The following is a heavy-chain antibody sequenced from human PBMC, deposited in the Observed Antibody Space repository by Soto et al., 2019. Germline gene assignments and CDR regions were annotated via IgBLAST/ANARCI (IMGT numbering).Heavy chain of an antibody. J-gene: IGHJ5*02. Sequence: SETLSLTCSVSGASVAGGSYYWSWVRQPPGKGLEWIGYIPSRGRPFYNPSLTSRGTISADTSKNQLSLQLTSVTAADTAVYYCARDTYSGYDFGLWGQGTRGTV. CDR2: IPSRGRP. CDR1: GASVAGGSYY. CDR3: ARDTYSGYDFGL. D-gene: IGHD5-12*01. V-gene: IGHV4-30-4*01.